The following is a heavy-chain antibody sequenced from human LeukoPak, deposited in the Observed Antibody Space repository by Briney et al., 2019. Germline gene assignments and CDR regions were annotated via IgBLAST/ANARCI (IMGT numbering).Heavy chain of an antibody. Sequence: GGSLRLSCAASGFTFSRHWMSWVRQTPGKGLERVAHMNQDGSAIYYVDSVKGRFTISRDNAKNTLCLQMTGLTVADTAVYYCARTVPGYPDDYFDYWGQGTLVTVSS. D-gene: IGHD6-19*01. CDR2: MNQDGSAI. CDR1: GFTFSRHW. V-gene: IGHV3-7*01. J-gene: IGHJ4*02. CDR3: ARTVPGYPDDYFDY.